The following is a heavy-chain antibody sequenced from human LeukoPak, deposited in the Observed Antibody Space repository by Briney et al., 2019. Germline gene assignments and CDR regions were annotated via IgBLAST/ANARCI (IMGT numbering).Heavy chain of an antibody. Sequence: GSLRLSCTASRFTFSSYWMNWVRQAPGKGLECVANINQDGSDKYCVDSVKGRFTISRDNTKNSLYLQMNSLRAEDTAVYYCVGGDYWGQGTLVTVSS. CDR3: VGGDY. CDR2: INQDGSDK. V-gene: IGHV3-7*01. J-gene: IGHJ4*02. CDR1: RFTFSSYW.